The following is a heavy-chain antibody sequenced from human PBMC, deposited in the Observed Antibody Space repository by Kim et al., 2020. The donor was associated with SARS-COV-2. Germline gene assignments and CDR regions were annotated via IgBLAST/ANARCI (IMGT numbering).Heavy chain of an antibody. Sequence: SETLSLTCAVYGGSFSGYYWSWIRQPPGKGLEWIGEINHSGSTNYNPSLKSRVTISVDTSKNQFSLKLSSVTAADTAVYYCASTQPRSNLRFLKDYYYYGMDVWGQGTTVTVS. J-gene: IGHJ6*02. V-gene: IGHV4-34*01. CDR1: GGSFSGYY. D-gene: IGHD3-3*01. CDR2: INHSGST. CDR3: ASTQPRSNLRFLKDYYYYGMDV.